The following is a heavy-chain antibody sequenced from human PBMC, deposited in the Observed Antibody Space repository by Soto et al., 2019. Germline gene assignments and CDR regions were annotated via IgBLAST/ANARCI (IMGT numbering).Heavy chain of an antibody. Sequence: QVQLVQSGAEVKKPGASVRVSCKASGYNFTSYDIYWVRQATGQGLEWMGWMNPFSGNAVYTQKFQDRVTMTRDTAINTSYMEMSGLRSEDTAVYYCTRGQGNTWCQGSLVTVSS. CDR2: MNPFSGNA. J-gene: IGHJ5*02. V-gene: IGHV1-8*01. CDR1: GYNFTSYD. CDR3: TRGQGNT.